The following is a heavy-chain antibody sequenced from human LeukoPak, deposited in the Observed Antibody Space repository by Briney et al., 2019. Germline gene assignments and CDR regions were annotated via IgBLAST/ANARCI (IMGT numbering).Heavy chain of an antibody. CDR2: ISSNGYI. CDR1: GFSFSRYS. J-gene: IGHJ6*03. D-gene: IGHD3-9*01. Sequence: PGGSLRLSCEASGFSFSRYSMNWVRQAPGEGLEWVSSISSNGYIYYADSVRGRFTISRDNAKNSLYLQMNSLRAEDTAVYYCAKEPSNYDILTGYYSPPYMDVWGKGTTVTVSS. V-gene: IGHV3-21*04. CDR3: AKEPSNYDILTGYYSPPYMDV.